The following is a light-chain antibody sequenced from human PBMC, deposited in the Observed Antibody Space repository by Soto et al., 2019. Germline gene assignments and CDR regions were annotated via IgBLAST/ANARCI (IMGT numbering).Light chain of an antibody. V-gene: IGKV1-39*01. CDR3: QQSYSTLWT. CDR2: ATS. J-gene: IGKJ1*01. Sequence: DIQMTQSPSTLSGSVGDRVTITCRASQSISSYLNWYQQKPGKAPKLLIYATSSLQSGVPSRFSGSGSGTDFTLTISRLQPEDFAIYYCQQSYSTLWTFGQGTKVDIK. CDR1: QSISSY.